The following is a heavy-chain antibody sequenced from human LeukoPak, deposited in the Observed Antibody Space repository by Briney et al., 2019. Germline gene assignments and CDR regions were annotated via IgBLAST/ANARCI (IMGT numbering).Heavy chain of an antibody. D-gene: IGHD3-10*01. V-gene: IGHV4-34*01. CDR3: ARACQGNYFDY. CDR2: VNHSGST. J-gene: IGHJ4*02. Sequence: SETLSLTCAVYGGSFSGYYWSWIRQPPGKGLEWIGEVNHSGSTNYNPSLKSRVTISVDTSKNQFSLKLSSVTAADTAVYYCARACQGNYFDYWGQGTLGTVSA. CDR1: GGSFSGYY.